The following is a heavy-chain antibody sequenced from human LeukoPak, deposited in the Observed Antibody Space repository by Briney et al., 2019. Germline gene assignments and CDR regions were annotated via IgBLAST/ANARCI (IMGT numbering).Heavy chain of an antibody. CDR2: IIPIFGTA. CDR3: ARDMVRAFYY. V-gene: IGHV1-69*13. Sequence: SVKVSCKASGGTFSSYAISWVRQAPGQGLEWVGGIIPIFGTANYAQKFQGGVTITADESTGTAYMELSSLRSEDTAVYYCARDMVRAFYYWGQGTLVTVSS. D-gene: IGHD3-10*01. J-gene: IGHJ4*02. CDR1: GGTFSSYA.